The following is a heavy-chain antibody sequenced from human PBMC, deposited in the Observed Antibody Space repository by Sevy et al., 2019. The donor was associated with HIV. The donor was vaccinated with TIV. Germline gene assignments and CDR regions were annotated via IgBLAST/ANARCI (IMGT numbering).Heavy chain of an antibody. V-gene: IGHV1-2*02. CDR3: ARGSSNWGYNWFDP. D-gene: IGHD7-27*01. CDR1: GYTFIGYY. J-gene: IGHJ5*02. CDR2: INPNTGDK. Sequence: ASVKVSCKASGYTFIGYYIHWVRQAPGQGLEWMGWINPNTGDKNYAQKFQGRVTMTRDTTISTAYMELNSLTSDDTAVYYCARGSSNWGYNWFDPWGQGTLVTVSS.